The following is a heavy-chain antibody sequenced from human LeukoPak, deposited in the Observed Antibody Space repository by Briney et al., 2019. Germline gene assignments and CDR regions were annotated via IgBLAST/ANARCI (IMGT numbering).Heavy chain of an antibody. CDR3: ARDRGILSFDY. Sequence: SETLPLTCTVSGGSISSYYWSWIRQPPGKGLEWIGYIYYSGSTNYNPPLKSRVTISVDASKNQFSLKLSSVTAADTAVYYCARDRGILSFDYWGQGTLVTVSS. D-gene: IGHD2-15*01. CDR2: IYYSGST. CDR1: GGSISSYY. V-gene: IGHV4-59*01. J-gene: IGHJ4*02.